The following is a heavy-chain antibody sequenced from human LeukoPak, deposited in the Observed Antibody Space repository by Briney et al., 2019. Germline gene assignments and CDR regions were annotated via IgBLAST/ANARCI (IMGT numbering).Heavy chain of an antibody. CDR1: GFTFSDYY. V-gene: IGHV3-11*01. J-gene: IGHJ4*02. CDR3: ARTVDFWSAYWSVY. D-gene: IGHD3-3*01. CDR2: ISSSGSTI. Sequence: GGSLRLSCAASGFTFSDYYMSWIRQAPGKGLEWVSYISSSGSTIYYADSVKGRFTISRDNAKNSLYLQMNSLRAEDTAVYYCARTVDFWSAYWSVYWGQGTLVTVSS.